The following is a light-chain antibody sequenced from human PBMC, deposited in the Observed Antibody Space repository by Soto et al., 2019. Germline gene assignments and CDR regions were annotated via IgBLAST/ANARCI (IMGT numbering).Light chain of an antibody. CDR1: QSLSSSY. Sequence: EIVLTQSPGTLSLSPGDRDTLSCRASQSLSSSYLAWYQQKPGQAPRLLMYGASNRPTGIPDRFSGSGSGTDFTLTISRLEPEDFAVYYCQQYASSPPYTFCQGTKLEI. J-gene: IGKJ2*01. CDR2: GAS. V-gene: IGKV3-20*01. CDR3: QQYASSPPYT.